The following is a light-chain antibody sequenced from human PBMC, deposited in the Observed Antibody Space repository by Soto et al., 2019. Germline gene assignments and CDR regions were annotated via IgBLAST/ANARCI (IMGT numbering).Light chain of an antibody. CDR3: QQYNNWPSWT. CDR2: GAS. Sequence: EIVMTQSPATLSVSPGERATLSCRASQSVSSNLAWYQHKPGQAPRLLIYGASTRATGIPARFSGSGFGTEFTLTFSSLQSEDFAVYYCQQYNNWPSWTFGQGTKVDI. J-gene: IGKJ1*01. V-gene: IGKV3-15*01. CDR1: QSVSSN.